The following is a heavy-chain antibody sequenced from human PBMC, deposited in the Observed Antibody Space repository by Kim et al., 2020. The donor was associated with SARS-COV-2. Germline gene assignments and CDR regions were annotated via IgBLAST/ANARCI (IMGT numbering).Heavy chain of an antibody. J-gene: IGHJ4*02. V-gene: IGHV3-23*01. Sequence: GGSLRLSCAASGFTFSSYAMSWVRQAPGKGLEWVSAISGSGGSTYYADSVKGRFTISRDNSKNTLYLQMNSLRAEDTAVYYCAKVWWAIVVVPAATNPYFDYWGPGTLVTVSS. CDR1: GFTFSSYA. CDR2: ISGSGGST. CDR3: AKVWWAIVVVPAATNPYFDY. D-gene: IGHD2-2*01.